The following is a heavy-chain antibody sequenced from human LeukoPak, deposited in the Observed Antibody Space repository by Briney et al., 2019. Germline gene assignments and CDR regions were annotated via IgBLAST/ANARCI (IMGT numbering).Heavy chain of an antibody. CDR3: ARERVYYDGSGYKPAEYFQH. D-gene: IGHD3-22*01. CDR1: VFTFSIMY. V-gene: IGHV3-53*01. CDR2: IYSGGST. Sequence: GGSLRLSCAASVFTFSIMYMSCVRRARGKGLEWVSDIYSGGSTYYADSVKGRLTISRDNSKHTLTLQMNSLKAEETAVYYCARERVYYDGSGYKPAEYFQHWGQGTLVTVSS. J-gene: IGHJ1*01.